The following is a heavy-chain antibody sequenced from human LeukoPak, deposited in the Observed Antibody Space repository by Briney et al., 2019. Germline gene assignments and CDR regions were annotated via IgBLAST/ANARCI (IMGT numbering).Heavy chain of an antibody. CDR3: ARSSKRYYYGMDV. Sequence: SSETLSLTCTVSGGSISNYYWSWIRQPPGKGLEWIGYIYYSGSTSYNPSLKSRVTISVDTSKNQFSLKLSSVTAADTAVYYCARSSKRYYYGMDVWGQGTTVTVSS. CDR1: GGSISNYY. J-gene: IGHJ6*02. CDR2: IYYSGST. V-gene: IGHV4-59*08.